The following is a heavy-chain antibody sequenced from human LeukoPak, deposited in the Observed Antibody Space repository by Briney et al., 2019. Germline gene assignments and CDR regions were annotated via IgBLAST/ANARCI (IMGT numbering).Heavy chain of an antibody. Sequence: SETLSLTCAVYGGSFSGYYWSWIRQPPGKGLEWIGEINHSGSTNYNPSLKSRVTISVDTSKNQFSLKLSSVTAADTAVYYCASSVIQLRTPFDYWGQGTLVTVSS. CDR3: ASSVIQLRTPFDY. D-gene: IGHD5-18*01. J-gene: IGHJ4*02. CDR2: INHSGST. V-gene: IGHV4-34*01. CDR1: GGSFSGYY.